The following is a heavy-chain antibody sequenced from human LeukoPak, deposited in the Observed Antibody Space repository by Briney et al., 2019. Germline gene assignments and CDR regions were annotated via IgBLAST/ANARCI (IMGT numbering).Heavy chain of an antibody. CDR3: ARSVGNWFDP. J-gene: IGHJ5*02. CDR2: IIPSGGCT. Sequence: ASVKVSCKASGYTFTSYYMHWVRQAPGQGLEWMGIIIPSGGCTTYAQKFQGRVTLTTDTSTSTVYMELSSLRSEDTAVYFCARSVGNWFDPWGQGTLVTVSS. D-gene: IGHD3-10*01. V-gene: IGHV1-46*01. CDR1: GYTFTSYY.